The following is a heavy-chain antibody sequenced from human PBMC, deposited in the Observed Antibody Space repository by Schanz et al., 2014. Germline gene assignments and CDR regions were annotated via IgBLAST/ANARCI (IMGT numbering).Heavy chain of an antibody. Sequence: EVQLVESGGGLVEPGGSLRLSCATSGFSLDIFAVSWVRQAPGKGLEWVSSFNDGGVNKYYADSVKGRFTISSDNSKSTLYHQMSSLRAEDTAVYYCAKSQGSSFDSWGQGTLVTVSS. V-gene: IGHV3-23*04. CDR2: FNDGGVNK. D-gene: IGHD6-13*01. CDR3: AKSQGSSFDS. CDR1: GFSLDIFA. J-gene: IGHJ4*02.